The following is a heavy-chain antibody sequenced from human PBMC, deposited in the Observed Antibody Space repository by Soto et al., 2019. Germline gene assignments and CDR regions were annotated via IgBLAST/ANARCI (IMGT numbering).Heavy chain of an antibody. V-gene: IGHV3-23*01. D-gene: IGHD5-12*01. CDR3: VREGRGSFDF. Sequence: PWGSLRLSCAASGVIVTNSAVNWFRQTQGKGLEWVSVIGGSGNSAYSAASVQGRFTISRDNSKNTLSLQMSSLTADDTAIYYCVREGRGSFDFWGGGTMVTVS. J-gene: IGHJ3*01. CDR2: IGGSGNSA. CDR1: GVIVTNSA.